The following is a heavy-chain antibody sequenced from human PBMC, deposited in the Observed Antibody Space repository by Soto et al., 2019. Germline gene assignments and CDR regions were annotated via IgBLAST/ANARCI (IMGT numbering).Heavy chain of an antibody. J-gene: IGHJ4*02. Sequence: GGSLRLSCVASGFTFSDSFMTWIRQAPGKGLEWVSYISNTDTMKDHADSVKGRFTISRDNAKNSLYLQMNSLRAEDTAVYYCERDTCGGGSCYSNWGQAVLVTVPQ. CDR2: ISNTDTMK. CDR1: GFTFSDSF. V-gene: IGHV3-11*01. CDR3: ERDTCGGGSCYSN. D-gene: IGHD2-15*01.